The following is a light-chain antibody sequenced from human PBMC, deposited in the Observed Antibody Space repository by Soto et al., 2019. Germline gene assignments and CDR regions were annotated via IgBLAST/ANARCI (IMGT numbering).Light chain of an antibody. J-gene: IGLJ3*02. V-gene: IGLV8-61*01. Sequence: QAVVTQEPSFSVSPGGTVTFTCGLTSGSVSTDYYPSWYQQTPGQAPRTLIYSTNTRSPGVPDRFSGSILGNKAALTITGAQADDESDYYCVLYMGSGISVFGGRTQLTVL. CDR2: STN. CDR1: SGSVSTDYY. CDR3: VLYMGSGISV.